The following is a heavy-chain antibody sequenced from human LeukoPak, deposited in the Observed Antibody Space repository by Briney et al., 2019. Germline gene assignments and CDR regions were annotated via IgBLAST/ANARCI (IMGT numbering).Heavy chain of an antibody. D-gene: IGHD3-9*01. V-gene: IGHV4-61*01. CDR1: GGSVSSGSHY. J-gene: IGHJ4*02. CDR3: ARHGGAFYDFLTGSYNPSTYYFDY. CDR2: IYYTGST. Sequence: TSETLSLTCTVSGGSVSSGSHYWSWLRQPPGKGLEWIGYIYYTGSTNYNPPLKSRVTMSVDKSKNQFSLKLSSVTAADTAVYYCARHGGAFYDFLTGSYNPSTYYFDYWGQGTLVTVSS.